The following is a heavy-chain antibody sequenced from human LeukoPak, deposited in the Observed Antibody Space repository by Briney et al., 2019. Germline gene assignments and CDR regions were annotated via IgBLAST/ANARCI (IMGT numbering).Heavy chain of an antibody. CDR3: TVVHGTYFDY. Sequence: GGSLRLSCAASGCTFSGSAMHWVRQASGKGLEWVGRIRSKANSYATAYAASVKGRFTISRDDSKNTVYLQMNSLKTEDTAVYYCTVVHGTYFDYWGQGTLVTVSS. CDR1: GCTFSGSA. J-gene: IGHJ4*02. D-gene: IGHD2-15*01. CDR2: IRSKANSYAT. V-gene: IGHV3-73*01.